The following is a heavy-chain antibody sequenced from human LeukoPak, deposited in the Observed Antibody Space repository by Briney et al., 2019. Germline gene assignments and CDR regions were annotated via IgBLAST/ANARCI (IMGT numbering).Heavy chain of an antibody. V-gene: IGHV4-34*01. Sequence: SETLSLTCAVYGGSFSGYYWSWIRQPPGKGLEWVGEINHSGSTNYNPSLKSRGTISVDTSKNQFSLKLSSVTAADTAVYYCARSSRGYYYYMDVWGKGTTVTVSS. CDR3: ARSSRGYYYYMDV. D-gene: IGHD5-24*01. CDR1: GGSFSGYY. CDR2: INHSGST. J-gene: IGHJ6*03.